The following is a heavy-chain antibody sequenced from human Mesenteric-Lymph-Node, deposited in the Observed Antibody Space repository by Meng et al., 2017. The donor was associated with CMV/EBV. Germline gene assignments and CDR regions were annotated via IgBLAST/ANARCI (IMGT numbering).Heavy chain of an antibody. CDR2: ISSSSSYI. Sequence: GGSLRLSCAASGFTFSSYSMNWVRQAPGKGLEWVSSISSSSSYIYYADSVKGRFNISRDNAKNSLYLQMNSLRAEDTAVYYCARDLGGSWRLWDYWGQGTLVTVSS. CDR1: GFTFSSYS. D-gene: IGHD3-16*01. J-gene: IGHJ4*02. V-gene: IGHV3-21*01. CDR3: ARDLGGSWRLWDY.